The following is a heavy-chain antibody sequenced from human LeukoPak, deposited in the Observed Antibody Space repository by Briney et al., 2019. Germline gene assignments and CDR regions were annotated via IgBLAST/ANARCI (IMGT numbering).Heavy chain of an antibody. V-gene: IGHV4-4*02. D-gene: IGHD2-2*01. J-gene: IGHJ3*02. CDR2: IHHIGTT. CDR1: GGSISSCNW. CDR3: ERGADRASWLVDT. Sequence: PAGTLSLTCAVSGGSISSCNWWSGVRQPPGKRLEWIGEIHHIGTTNYNPSLKSRVSISVDDSKKQVSLKMSSVTAADTAMYYCERGADRASWLVDTWGQGTLVTVSS.